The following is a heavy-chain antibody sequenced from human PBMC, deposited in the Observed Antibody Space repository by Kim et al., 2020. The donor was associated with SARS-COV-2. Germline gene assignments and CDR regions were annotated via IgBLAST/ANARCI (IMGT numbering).Heavy chain of an antibody. CDR2: INHSGST. CDR1: GGSFSGYY. J-gene: IGHJ6*01. CDR3: ARGRGGTTVVTLGLGYYYYYGMDV. V-gene: IGHV4-34*01. D-gene: IGHD4-17*01. Sequence: SETLSLTCAVYGGSFSGYYWSWIRQPPGKGLEWIGEINHSGSTNYNPSLKSRVTISVDTSKNQFSLKLSSVTAADTAVYYCARGRGGTTVVTLGLGYYYYYGMDVGGQGTTVPVSS.